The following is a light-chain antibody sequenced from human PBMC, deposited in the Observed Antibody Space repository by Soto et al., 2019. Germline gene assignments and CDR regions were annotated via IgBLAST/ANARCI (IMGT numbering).Light chain of an antibody. CDR2: DVN. V-gene: IGLV2-18*02. CDR3: SSYTSISTYV. CDR1: SSDVGNSNG. Sequence: QSVLTQPPSVSGSPGQSVAISCTGTSSDVGNSNGVSWYHQPPGTAPKLMIYDVNNRPSGVPDRFSGSKSGNTASLTISGLQAEDVGDYSCSSYTSISTYVFGTGTKVTVL. J-gene: IGLJ1*01.